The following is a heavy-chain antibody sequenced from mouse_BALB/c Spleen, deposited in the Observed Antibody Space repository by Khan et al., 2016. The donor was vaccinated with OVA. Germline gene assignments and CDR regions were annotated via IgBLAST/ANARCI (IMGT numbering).Heavy chain of an antibody. CDR3: ARLEDI. J-gene: IGHJ2*01. D-gene: IGHD1-3*01. V-gene: IGHV2-9*02. Sequence: QVRLQQSGPGLVAPSQSLSITRTVSGFSLTSYGVHWVRQPPGTGLEWLGVIWAGGSSNYNSALMSRLSISKDNSKSQVFLKMNSLQTDDTAMYYFARLEDIWGQGTTLTVSS. CDR1: GFSLTSYG. CDR2: IWAGGSS.